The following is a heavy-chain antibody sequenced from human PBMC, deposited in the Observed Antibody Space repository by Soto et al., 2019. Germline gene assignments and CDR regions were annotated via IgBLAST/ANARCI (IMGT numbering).Heavy chain of an antibody. CDR1: GYTFTSYD. V-gene: IGHV1-8*01. Sequence: QVQLVQSGAEVKKPGASVKVSCKASGYTFTSYDINWVRQATGQGLEWMGWMNPNSGNTGYAQKFQGRVTMTRNTSISTPYMELSSLRSEDTAVYYCAAISTGAGWFDPWGQGTLVTVSS. CDR2: MNPNSGNT. D-gene: IGHD2-2*01. J-gene: IGHJ5*02. CDR3: AAISTGAGWFDP.